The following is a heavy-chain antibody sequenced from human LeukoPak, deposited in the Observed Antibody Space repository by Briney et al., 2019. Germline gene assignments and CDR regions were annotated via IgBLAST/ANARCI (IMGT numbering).Heavy chain of an antibody. J-gene: IGHJ6*03. CDR3: ARVAFNYDILTGYRPHYYYYYMDV. CDR1: GGTFSSYA. D-gene: IGHD3-9*01. CDR2: IIPIFGTA. V-gene: IGHV1-69*13. Sequence: ASVKVSCKASGGTFSSYAISWVRQAPGQGLEWMGGIIPIFGTANYAQKFQGRVTITADESTSTAYMGLSSLRSEDTAVYYCARVAFNYDILTGYRPHYYYYYMDVWGKGTTVTISS.